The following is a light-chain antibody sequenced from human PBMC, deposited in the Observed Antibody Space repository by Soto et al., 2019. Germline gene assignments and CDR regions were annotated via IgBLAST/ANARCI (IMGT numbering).Light chain of an antibody. Sequence: HSPCTLSLSPGARATLSCRASQSLSSSQLAWYQQIPGQAPRLLIYGASTRASGIPARFSGGGSGTEFTLTISSLQSEDFAVYYSQLYNNGGIPLDQGTLLAIK. V-gene: IGKV3-15*01. CDR3: QLYNNGGIP. CDR2: GAS. CDR1: QSLSSS. J-gene: IGKJ5*01.